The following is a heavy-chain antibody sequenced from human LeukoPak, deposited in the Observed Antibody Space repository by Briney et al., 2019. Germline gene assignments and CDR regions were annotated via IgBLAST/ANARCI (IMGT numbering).Heavy chain of an antibody. CDR3: AKDVPIVVVPAAAHEAFDY. CDR1: GFTFSSYA. CDR2: ISGSGGST. Sequence: PGGSLRLSCAASGFTFSSYAMSWVRQAPGKGLEWVSAISGSGGSTYYADSVKGRFTISRDNSKNTLYLQMNSLRAEDTAVYYCAKDVPIVVVPAAAHEAFDYWGQGTLVTVSS. J-gene: IGHJ4*02. V-gene: IGHV3-23*01. D-gene: IGHD2-2*01.